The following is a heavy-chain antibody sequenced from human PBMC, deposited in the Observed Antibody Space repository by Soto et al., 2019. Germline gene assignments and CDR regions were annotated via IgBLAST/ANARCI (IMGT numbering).Heavy chain of an antibody. CDR2: ISSSSSTI. CDR3: ARESIVGATWSVNWFDP. V-gene: IGHV3-48*02. Sequence: GGSLRLSCAASGFTFSSYGMNWVRQAPGKGLEWVSYISSSSSTIYYADSVKGRFTISRDNAKNSLYLQMNSLRDEDTAVYYCARESIVGATWSVNWFDPWGQGTLVTVSS. D-gene: IGHD1-26*01. CDR1: GFTFSSYG. J-gene: IGHJ5*02.